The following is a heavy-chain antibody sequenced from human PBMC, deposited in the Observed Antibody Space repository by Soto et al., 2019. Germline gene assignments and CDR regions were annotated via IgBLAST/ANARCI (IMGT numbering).Heavy chain of an antibody. CDR1: GGSFSDYY. D-gene: IGHD2-8*02. V-gene: IGHV4-34*01. J-gene: IGHJ4*02. CDR2: IHHSGST. Sequence: SETLSLTCAVYGGSFSDYYWTWIRQPPGKGLEWIGEIHHSGSTNYNPSLKSRVTISLDTSKNQFSLKLTSVTAADTAVYYCARDKITGLFDYWGQGTLVTVSS. CDR3: ARDKITGLFDY.